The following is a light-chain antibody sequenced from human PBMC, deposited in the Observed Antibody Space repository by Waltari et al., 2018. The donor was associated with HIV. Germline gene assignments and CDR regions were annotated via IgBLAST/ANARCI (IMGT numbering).Light chain of an antibody. CDR1: QTVTRW. CDR3: QQYNSHPIT. J-gene: IGKJ5*01. V-gene: IGKV1D-16*01. CDR2: AAS. Sequence: DVQMTQSPSSLSASVGDRVTITCGASQTVTRWLAWYQQKPGKAPRSLIYAASSLQSGVPSRFSGSGGGTNFTLTISSLQPEDFATYYCQQYNSHPITFGQGTRLDLK.